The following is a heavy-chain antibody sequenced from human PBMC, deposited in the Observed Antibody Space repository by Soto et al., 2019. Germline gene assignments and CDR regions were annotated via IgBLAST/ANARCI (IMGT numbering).Heavy chain of an antibody. Sequence: ASVKVCKASGGTFSSYAISWVRQAPGQGLEWMGGIIPIFGTANYAQKFQGRVTITADESTSTAYMELSSLRSEDTAVYYCARGDSSGYYYGFDYWGQGTLVTVSS. V-gene: IGHV1-69*13. J-gene: IGHJ4*02. CDR3: ARGDSSGYYYGFDY. D-gene: IGHD3-22*01. CDR1: GGTFSSYA. CDR2: IIPIFGTA.